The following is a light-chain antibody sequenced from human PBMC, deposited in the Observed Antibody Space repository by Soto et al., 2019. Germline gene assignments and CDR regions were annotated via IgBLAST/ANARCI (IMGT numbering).Light chain of an antibody. CDR1: QSISSW. V-gene: IGKV1-5*03. CDR2: KAC. Sequence: DIQMTQSPSTLSASVGDRVTITCRASQSISSWFAWYQQKPGKAPKLLIYKACSLESGVPSRFSGSGSGTEFTLTISSLQPDDFATYYCQQYGTFGQGTKVEIK. J-gene: IGKJ1*01. CDR3: QQYGT.